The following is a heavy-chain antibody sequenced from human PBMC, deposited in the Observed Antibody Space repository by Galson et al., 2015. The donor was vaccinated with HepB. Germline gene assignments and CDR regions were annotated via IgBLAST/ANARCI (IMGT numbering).Heavy chain of an antibody. V-gene: IGHV4-39*01. Sequence: SETLSLTCTVSGGSISSSSYYWGWIRQPPGKGLEWIGSIYYSGSTYYNPSLKSRVTISVDTSKNQFSLKLSSVTAADTAVYYCARPLVGAKCDAFDIWGQGTMVTVSS. CDR1: GGSISSSSYY. J-gene: IGHJ3*02. D-gene: IGHD1-26*01. CDR3: ARPLVGAKCDAFDI. CDR2: IYYSGST.